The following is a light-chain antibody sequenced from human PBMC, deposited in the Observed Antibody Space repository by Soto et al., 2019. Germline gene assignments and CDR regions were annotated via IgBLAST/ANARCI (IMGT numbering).Light chain of an antibody. V-gene: IGKV3-20*01. Sequence: EIVLTQSPGTLSVSPGERATLSCRASQSVSSNLAWYQQKPGQAPRLLIYETSIRASGIPDRFSGSGSGTDFTLTISRLEPEDFAVYWCQQFGTSPYTFGQGTKVDIK. CDR2: ETS. CDR1: QSVSSN. J-gene: IGKJ2*01. CDR3: QQFGTSPYT.